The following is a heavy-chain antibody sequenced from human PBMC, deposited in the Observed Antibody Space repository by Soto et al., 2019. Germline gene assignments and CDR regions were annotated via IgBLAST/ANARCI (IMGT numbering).Heavy chain of an antibody. CDR1: GFTFTSSA. Sequence: SVKVSCKASGFTFTSSAVQWLRQARGQRLEWIGWIVVGSGNTNYAQKFQERVTITRDMSTSTAYMELSSLRSEDTAVYYCAAPENYYDSSGLGVWGQGTLVTVSS. V-gene: IGHV1-58*01. J-gene: IGHJ4*02. CDR3: AAPENYYDSSGLGV. CDR2: IVVGSGNT. D-gene: IGHD3-22*01.